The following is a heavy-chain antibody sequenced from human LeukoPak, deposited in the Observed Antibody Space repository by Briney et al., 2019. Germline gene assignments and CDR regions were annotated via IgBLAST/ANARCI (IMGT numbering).Heavy chain of an antibody. CDR1: GGSISSGNYY. V-gene: IGHV4-61*02. D-gene: IGHD1-26*01. Sequence: SETLSLTCTDSGGSISSGNYYWSWIRQPAGKGLEWIGRIYTSGNINYNPSLMSRVTMSVDTSRNRFSLNLSSVTAADTAVYYCAGAWERVNTDAFNIWGQGTMVAVSS. CDR3: AGAWERVNTDAFNI. CDR2: IYTSGNI. J-gene: IGHJ3*02.